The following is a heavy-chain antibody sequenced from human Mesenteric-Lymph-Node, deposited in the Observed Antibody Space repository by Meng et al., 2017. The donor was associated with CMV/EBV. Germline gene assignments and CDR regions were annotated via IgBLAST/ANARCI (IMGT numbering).Heavy chain of an antibody. CDR1: GGSISSGSYY. CDR2: IYYSGIT. V-gene: IGHV4-39*01. Sequence: CTVSGGSISSGSYYWTWIRQHPGKGLEWIGYIYYSGITYDNPSLKSRVTISVDTSKNQFSLKLSSVTAADTAVYYCARQGGFNWFDPWGQGTLVTVSS. J-gene: IGHJ5*02. CDR3: ARQGGFNWFDP. D-gene: IGHD2-15*01.